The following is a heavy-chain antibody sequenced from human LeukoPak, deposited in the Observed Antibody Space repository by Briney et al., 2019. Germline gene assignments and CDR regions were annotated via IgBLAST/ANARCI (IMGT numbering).Heavy chain of an antibody. CDR2: ITHSGST. CDR1: GGSFSGYY. Sequence: SETLSLTCAVYGGSFSGYYWSWIRQPPGKGLEWIGEITHSGSTNYNPSLKSRVTISVDTSKNQFSLKLSSVTAADTAVYYCARALADNRGYYLGFDCWGQGTLVTVSS. CDR3: ARALADNRGYYLGFDC. D-gene: IGHD3-22*01. V-gene: IGHV4-34*01. J-gene: IGHJ4*02.